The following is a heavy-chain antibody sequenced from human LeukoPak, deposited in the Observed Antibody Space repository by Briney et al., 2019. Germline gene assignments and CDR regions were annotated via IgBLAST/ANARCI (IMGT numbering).Heavy chain of an antibody. CDR3: ARGVSSGYDSKFDY. CDR1: GGSFSGYY. D-gene: IGHD5-12*01. Sequence: PSETLSLTCAVYGGSFSGYYWSWIRQPPGKGLEWIGEINHSGSTNYNPSLKSRVTISVGTSKNQFSLKLSSVTAADTAVYYCARGVSSGYDSKFDYWGQGTLVTVSS. V-gene: IGHV4-34*01. J-gene: IGHJ4*02. CDR2: INHSGST.